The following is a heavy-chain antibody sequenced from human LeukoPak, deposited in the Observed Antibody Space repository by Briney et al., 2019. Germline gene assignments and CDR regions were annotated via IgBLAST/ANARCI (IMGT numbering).Heavy chain of an antibody. Sequence: GGSLRLSCAASGFTFSSYAMSWVRQAPGKGLEWVSAISGSGGSTYYADSVKGRFAISRDNSKNTLYLQMNSLRAEDTAVYYCAKGFLEWLYYFDYWGQGTLVTVSS. CDR2: ISGSGGST. CDR1: GFTFSSYA. CDR3: AKGFLEWLYYFDY. D-gene: IGHD3-3*01. J-gene: IGHJ4*02. V-gene: IGHV3-23*01.